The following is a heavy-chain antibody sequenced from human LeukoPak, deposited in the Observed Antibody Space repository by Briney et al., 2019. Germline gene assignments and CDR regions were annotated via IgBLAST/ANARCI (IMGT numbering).Heavy chain of an antibody. V-gene: IGHV4-39*01. D-gene: IGHD2-2*01. CDR1: GGSISSSSYY. CDR3: ARYCSSTSCYGSDI. J-gene: IGHJ3*02. CDR2: IYYSGST. Sequence: SETLSLTCTVSGGSISSSSYYWGWIRQPPWKGLEWIGSIYYSGSTYYNPSLKSRVTISVDTSKNQFSLKLSSVTAADTAVYYCARYCSSTSCYGSDIWGQGTMVTVSS.